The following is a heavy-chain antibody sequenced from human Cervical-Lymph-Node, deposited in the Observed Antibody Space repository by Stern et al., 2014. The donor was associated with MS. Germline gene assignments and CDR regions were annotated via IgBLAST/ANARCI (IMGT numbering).Heavy chain of an antibody. CDR2: INSNTGAP. CDR3: ARDMSDFWSDYGHNWFDP. V-gene: IGHV7-4-1*02. D-gene: IGHD3-3*01. J-gene: IGHJ5*02. CDR1: GYTFTKYL. Sequence: QVQLVQSGSELKKPGASVTVSCQASGYTFTKYLIHWVRQAPGQGLEWMGWINSNTGAPMYARDFAGRFVFSLDTSVTTAYLQISRLKTEDTAVYYCARDMSDFWSDYGHNWFDPWGQGTLVTVSS.